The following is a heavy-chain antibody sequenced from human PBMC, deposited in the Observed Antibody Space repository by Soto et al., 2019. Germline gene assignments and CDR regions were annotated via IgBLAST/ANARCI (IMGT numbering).Heavy chain of an antibody. D-gene: IGHD2-2*01. CDR3: ARPTGRRIVVVPAGGMDV. Sequence: GESLKISCKGSGYSFTSYWISWVRQMPGKGLEWMGRIDPSDSYTNYSPSFQGHVTISADKSISTAYLQWSSLKASDTAMYYCARPTGRRIVVVPAGGMDVWGQGTKVTVSS. CDR2: IDPSDSYT. J-gene: IGHJ6*02. CDR1: GYSFTSYW. V-gene: IGHV5-10-1*01.